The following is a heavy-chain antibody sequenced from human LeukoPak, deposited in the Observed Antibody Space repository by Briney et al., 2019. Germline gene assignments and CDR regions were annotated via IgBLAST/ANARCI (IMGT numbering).Heavy chain of an antibody. V-gene: IGHV5-51*01. CDR3: LKTSGGNPRDAFHI. CDR1: GYTFTTYW. J-gene: IGHJ3*02. CDR2: IYPGGSDV. D-gene: IGHD2-8*02. Sequence: PGESLKISCKGSGYTFTTYWIAWVRQMPGKGLEWMGIIYPGGSDVKYSPSLQGHVTISTDESINTAYLQWSSLKASDTAMYYCLKTSGGNPRDAFHIWGQGTMVTVSS.